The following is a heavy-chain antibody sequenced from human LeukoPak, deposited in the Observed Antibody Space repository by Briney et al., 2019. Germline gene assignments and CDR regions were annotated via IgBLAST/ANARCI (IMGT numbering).Heavy chain of an antibody. D-gene: IGHD1-1*01. CDR3: ARGRPRRTTNWFDP. Sequence: ASVKVSCKASGYTFTSYDINWVRQATGQGLEWMGWMNPNSGNTGYAQKFQGRVTMTRNTSISTAYMELSSLRSEDTAVYYCARGRPRRTTNWFDPWGQGTLVTVSS. J-gene: IGHJ5*02. CDR2: MNPNSGNT. CDR1: GYTFTSYD. V-gene: IGHV1-8*01.